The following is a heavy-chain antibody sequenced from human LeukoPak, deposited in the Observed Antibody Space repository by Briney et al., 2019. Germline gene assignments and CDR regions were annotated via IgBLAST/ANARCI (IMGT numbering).Heavy chain of an antibody. D-gene: IGHD6-6*01. J-gene: IGHJ4*02. CDR3: AKYQEASSRRLDY. CDR1: GFTFSSYA. V-gene: IGHV3-23*01. Sequence: PGGSLRLSCAASGFTFSSYAMNWVRQAPGKGLEWVAVFSSNGVTTYYADSVKGRFTISRDNSKNTLYLQMSSLRAEDTAVYYCAKYQEASSRRLDYWGQGTLVTVSS. CDR2: FSSNGVTT.